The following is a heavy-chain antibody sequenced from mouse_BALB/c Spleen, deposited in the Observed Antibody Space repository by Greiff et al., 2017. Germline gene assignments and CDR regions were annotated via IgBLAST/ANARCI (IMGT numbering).Heavy chain of an antibody. CDR1: GFSLTDYG. D-gene: IGHD1-1*01. V-gene: IGHV2-6-5*01. Sequence: VKLMESGPGLVAPSQSLSITCTVSGFSLTDYGVSWIRQPPGKGLEWLGVIWGGGSTYYNSALKSRLSISKDNSKSQVFLKMNSLQTDDTAMYYCAKHNYGSAYYAMDYWGQGTSVTVSS. CDR2: IWGGGST. J-gene: IGHJ4*01. CDR3: AKHNYGSAYYAMDY.